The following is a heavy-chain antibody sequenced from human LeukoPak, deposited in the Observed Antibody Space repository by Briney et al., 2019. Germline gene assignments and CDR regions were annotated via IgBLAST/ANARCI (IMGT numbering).Heavy chain of an antibody. Sequence: PSETLSLTCSVSGGSIGSGRYYWAWIRQPPGKGLEWIVSIYNTWSTSYNPSLKSRVTMSVDTSKNQFSLRLSSVTAADTAVYYCARNITSVIPAGYFDYWGQGTLVTVSS. J-gene: IGHJ4*02. V-gene: IGHV4-39*01. CDR3: ARNITSVIPAGYFDY. CDR1: GGSIGSGRYY. D-gene: IGHD2-2*01. CDR2: IYNTWST.